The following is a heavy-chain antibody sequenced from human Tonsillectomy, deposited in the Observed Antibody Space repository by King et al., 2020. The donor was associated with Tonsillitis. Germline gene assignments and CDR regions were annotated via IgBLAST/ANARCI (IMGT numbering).Heavy chain of an antibody. CDR3: ARARLLSGYPRDAFDI. CDR2: ISVYNGNT. CDR1: GYTFTNYG. Sequence: AQLVQSGAEVKKPGASVKVSCKASGYTFTNYGISWVRQAPGQGLEWMGWISVYNGNTNYAQKLQGRVTMTTDTSTSTAYMELRSLRSDDRAVYYCARARLLSGYPRDAFDIWGQGTMVTVSS. V-gene: IGHV1-18*01. D-gene: IGHD3-3*01. J-gene: IGHJ3*02.